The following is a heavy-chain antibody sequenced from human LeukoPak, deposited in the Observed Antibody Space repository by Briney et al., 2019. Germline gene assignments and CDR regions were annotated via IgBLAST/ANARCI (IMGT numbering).Heavy chain of an antibody. CDR2: ISAYNGNT. CDR3: ARLDSGSYYEDFDY. CDR1: GYTFTSYG. J-gene: IGHJ4*02. Sequence: ASVKVSCKASGYTFTSYGISWVRQAPGQGLEWMGWISAYNGNTNYAQKLQGRVTMTTDTSTSTAYMELRSLRSDNTAVYYCARLDSGSYYEDFDYWGQGTLVTVSS. D-gene: IGHD1-26*01. V-gene: IGHV1-18*01.